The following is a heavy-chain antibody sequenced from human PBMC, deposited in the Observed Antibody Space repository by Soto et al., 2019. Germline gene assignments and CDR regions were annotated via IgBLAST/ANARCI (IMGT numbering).Heavy chain of an antibody. Sequence: GGSLRLSCAASGFAFSNCGMHWVRQAPGKGLEWVAVISNDGSNEFYADSVKGRFTISRDNSKNTLYLQMNSLGVEDTGEYYCVKYSGYDYFFDYWGQGTLVTVSS. D-gene: IGHD5-12*01. CDR2: ISNDGSNE. J-gene: IGHJ4*02. CDR1: GFAFSNCG. CDR3: VKYSGYDYFFDY. V-gene: IGHV3-30*18.